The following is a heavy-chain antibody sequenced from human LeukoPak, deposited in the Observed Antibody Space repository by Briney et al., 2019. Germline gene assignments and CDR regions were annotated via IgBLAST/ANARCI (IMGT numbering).Heavy chain of an antibody. CDR2: ISSSGIST. CDR1: GFTFRSHA. CDR3: ARDSSSVGMDV. J-gene: IGHJ6*02. V-gene: IGHV3-23*01. D-gene: IGHD6-13*01. Sequence: PGGSLRLSCAASGFTFRSHAMSWVRQAPGKGLEWVSAISSSGISTYYADAVKGRFTISRDNAKNTLYLQMNSLRAEDTAVYYCARDSSSVGMDVWGQGTTVTVSS.